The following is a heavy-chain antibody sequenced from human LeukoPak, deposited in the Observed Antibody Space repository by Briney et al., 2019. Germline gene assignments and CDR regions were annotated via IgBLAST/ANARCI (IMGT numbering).Heavy chain of an antibody. Sequence: GESLKISCKGSGYSFATYWIGWVRQMPGKGLEWMGVIYPGDSDTTYSPSFQGQVTISADRSIYTAYLQWSSLKASDTAIYYCARPRTDGYNFDGFDVWGQGTMVTVSS. J-gene: IGHJ3*01. CDR1: GYSFATYW. V-gene: IGHV5-51*01. CDR2: IYPGDSDT. D-gene: IGHD5-24*01. CDR3: ARPRTDGYNFDGFDV.